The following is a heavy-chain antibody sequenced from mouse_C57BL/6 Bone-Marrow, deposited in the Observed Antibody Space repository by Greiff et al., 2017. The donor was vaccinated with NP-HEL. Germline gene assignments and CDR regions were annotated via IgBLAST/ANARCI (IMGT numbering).Heavy chain of an antibody. J-gene: IGHJ4*01. CDR2: ISDGGSYT. D-gene: IGHD3-2*02. CDR3: ARGGLDSSGYAMDY. CDR1: GFTFSSYA. V-gene: IGHV5-4*01. Sequence: EVQGVESGGGLVKPGGSLKLSCAASGFTFSSYAMSWVRQTPEKRLEWVATISDGGSYTYYPDNVKGRFTISRDNAKNKLYLQMSRLKSEDTAMYYCARGGLDSSGYAMDYWGQGTSVTVSS.